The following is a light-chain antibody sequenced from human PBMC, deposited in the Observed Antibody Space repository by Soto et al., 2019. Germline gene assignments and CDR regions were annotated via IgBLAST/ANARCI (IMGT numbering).Light chain of an antibody. CDR2: DAL. Sequence: EIVLTQSPATLSLSPGESATLSCRASQSVSNYFAWYQQKPGQAPRLLIYDALNRATSNPARFSGSRYRTAFTLTTSSLEPKDFAVYYCQQRGSWPGTFGQGTKVEIK. CDR1: QSVSNY. J-gene: IGKJ1*01. CDR3: QQRGSWPGT. V-gene: IGKV3-11*01.